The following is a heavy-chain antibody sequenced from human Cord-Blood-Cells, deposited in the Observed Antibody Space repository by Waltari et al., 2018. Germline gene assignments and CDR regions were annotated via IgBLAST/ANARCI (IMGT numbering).Heavy chain of an antibody. CDR3: ARDRNRAFWSGYYAFDI. D-gene: IGHD3-3*01. V-gene: IGHV1-2*04. CDR1: GYTFTGSY. CDR2: IKHNSGGT. Sequence: QVQLVQSGAEVEKPGASVKVSCTASGYTFTGSYMHWVRQAPGQGLEWMGWIKHNSGGTNYAQKFQGWVTMTRDTSISTAYMELSRLRSDDTAVYYCARDRNRAFWSGYYAFDIWGQGTMVTVSS. J-gene: IGHJ3*02.